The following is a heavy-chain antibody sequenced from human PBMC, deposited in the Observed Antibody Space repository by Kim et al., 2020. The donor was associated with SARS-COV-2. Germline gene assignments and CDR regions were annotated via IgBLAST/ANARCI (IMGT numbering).Heavy chain of an antibody. CDR2: ISSDSTYI. V-gene: IGHV3-21*01. J-gene: IGHJ5*02. CDR3: ARGNENSFDP. CDR1: GFSFTTYT. Sequence: GGSLRLSCAASGFSFTTYTMNWVRQAPGKGLEWVSVISSDSTYIHYADSLRGRFTISRDNGKNSLYLQMNSLRAEDTAMYYCARGNENSFDPWGQGTLVTVSS. D-gene: IGHD1-7*01.